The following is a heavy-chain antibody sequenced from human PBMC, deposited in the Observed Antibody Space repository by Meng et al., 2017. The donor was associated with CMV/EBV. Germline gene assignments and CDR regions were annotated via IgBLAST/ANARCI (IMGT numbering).Heavy chain of an antibody. J-gene: IGHJ4*02. CDR3: ARDMVVPATASYYFDY. D-gene: IGHD2-2*01. CDR1: GYTFTGYY. CDR2: INPKSGGT. V-gene: IGHV1-2*02. Sequence: ASVKVSCKASGYTFTGYYMQWVRQAPGQGLEWMGWINPKSGGTNYAQNFQGRVTMTRDTSISTAYMELNSLRAEDTAVYYCARDMVVPATASYYFDYWGQGTLVTVSS.